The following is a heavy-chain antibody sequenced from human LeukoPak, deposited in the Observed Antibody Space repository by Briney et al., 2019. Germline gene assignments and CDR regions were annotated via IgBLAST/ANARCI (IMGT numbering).Heavy chain of an antibody. CDR3: AKSSHLGVTVTADY. CDR1: GFTFSSYG. D-gene: IGHD4-17*01. J-gene: IGHJ4*02. Sequence: PGRSLRLSWAALGFTFSSYGMHWVRQAPGKGLEWGAVIWYDGSNKYYADSVKGRFTISRDNSKNTLYLQMNSLRAEDTAVYYCAKSSHLGVTVTADYWGQGTLVTASS. CDR2: IWYDGSNK. V-gene: IGHV3-33*06.